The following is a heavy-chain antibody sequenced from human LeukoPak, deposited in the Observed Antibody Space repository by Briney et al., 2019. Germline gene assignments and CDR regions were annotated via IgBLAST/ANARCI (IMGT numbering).Heavy chain of an antibody. J-gene: IGHJ3*02. CDR1: GFTFSSYS. D-gene: IGHD3-9*01. Sequence: GSLRLSCAASGFTFSSYSMNWVRQAPGKGLEWIGYIYYSGSTNYNPSLKSRVTISVDTSKNQFSLKLSSVTAADTAVYYCAGTYYDILTGYWDAFDIWGQGTMVTVSS. CDR3: AGTYYDILTGYWDAFDI. V-gene: IGHV4-59*08. CDR2: IYYSGST.